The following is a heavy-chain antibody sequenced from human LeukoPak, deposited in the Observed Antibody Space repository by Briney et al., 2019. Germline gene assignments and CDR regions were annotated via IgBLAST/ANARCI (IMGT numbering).Heavy chain of an antibody. Sequence: SETLSLTCTVSGGSIRSGSYNLAWIRQPPGKGLEWIGSIYYSASTHYSPSLKSRVTISVDTSKNQFSLKLTSVTAADTAVYYCARHEYYYDSSGHDAFDIWGQGTMVTVSS. D-gene: IGHD3-22*01. J-gene: IGHJ3*02. CDR1: GGSIRSGSYN. CDR2: IYYSAST. CDR3: ARHEYYYDSSGHDAFDI. V-gene: IGHV4-39*01.